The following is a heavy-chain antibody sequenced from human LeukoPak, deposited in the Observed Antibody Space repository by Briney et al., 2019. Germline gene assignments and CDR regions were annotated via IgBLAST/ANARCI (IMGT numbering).Heavy chain of an antibody. V-gene: IGHV3-9*01. CDR2: ISWNSGSI. Sequence: GGSLRLSCAASGFTFDDYAMHWVRQAPGKGLEWVSGISWNSGSIGYADSVKGRFTISRDNAKNSLYLQMNSLRAEDTAVYYCARDLDYYDSSGNDAFDIWGQGTMVTVSS. D-gene: IGHD3-22*01. CDR1: GFTFDDYA. CDR3: ARDLDYYDSSGNDAFDI. J-gene: IGHJ3*02.